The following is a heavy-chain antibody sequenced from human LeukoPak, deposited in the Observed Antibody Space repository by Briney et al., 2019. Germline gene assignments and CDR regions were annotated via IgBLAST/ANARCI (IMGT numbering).Heavy chain of an antibody. D-gene: IGHD3-10*01. CDR2: INHSGST. CDR3: ARRRFGELLGVWFDP. CDR1: GGSFSGYY. Sequence: SETLSLTCAVYGGSFSGYYWSWIRQPPGKGLEWIGEINHSGSTYYNPSLKSRVTISVDTSKNQFSLKLSSVTAADTAVYYCARRRFGELLGVWFDPWGQGTLVTVSS. J-gene: IGHJ5*02. V-gene: IGHV4-34*01.